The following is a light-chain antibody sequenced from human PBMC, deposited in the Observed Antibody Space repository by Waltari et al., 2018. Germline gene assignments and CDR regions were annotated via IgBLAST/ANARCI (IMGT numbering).Light chain of an antibody. Sequence: PKKGPRYLLKGNTDGSNNRGDDVPERFSGSSSGAERYLTISSLQSEDEADYFCLTGGHGTWVFCGGTKLTVL. V-gene: IGLV4-69*01. CDR2: GNTDGSN. J-gene: IGLJ3*02. CDR3: LTGGHGTWV.